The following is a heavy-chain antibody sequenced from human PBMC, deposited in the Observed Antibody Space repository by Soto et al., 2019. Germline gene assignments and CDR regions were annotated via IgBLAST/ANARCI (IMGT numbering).Heavy chain of an antibody. Sequence: APVKVSCKASGYTFTSYGISWVRQAPGQGLEWMGWISAYNGNTNYAQKLQGRVTMTTDTSTSTAYMELRSLRSDDTAVYYCARDVVVVVAATSGAFDIWGQGTMVTVAS. CDR2: ISAYNGNT. CDR1: GYTFTSYG. CDR3: ARDVVVVVAATSGAFDI. D-gene: IGHD2-15*01. V-gene: IGHV1-18*04. J-gene: IGHJ3*02.